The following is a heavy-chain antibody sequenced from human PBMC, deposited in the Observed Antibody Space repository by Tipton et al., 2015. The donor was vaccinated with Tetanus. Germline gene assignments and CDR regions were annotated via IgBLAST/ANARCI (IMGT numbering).Heavy chain of an antibody. J-gene: IGHJ4*02. Sequence: SLRLSCTASGFTFKSYTLNWVRQAPGNGLEWVAAMSGSRLTPYYADSVKGRFTISRDNSHNTLFLQMNSLRAEDSATYYCARVLQLERKFDFWGQGILVTVSS. CDR1: GFTFKSYT. V-gene: IGHV3-23*01. CDR2: MSGSRLTP. CDR3: ARVLQLERKFDF. D-gene: IGHD1-1*01.